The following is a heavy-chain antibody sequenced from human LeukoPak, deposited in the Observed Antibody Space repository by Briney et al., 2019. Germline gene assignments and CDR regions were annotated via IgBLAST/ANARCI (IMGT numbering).Heavy chain of an antibody. CDR2: IYYSGST. J-gene: IGHJ4*02. D-gene: IGHD2-2*01. Sequence: SETLSLTCTVSDGSISSGGYSWSWIRQHPGKGLEWIGHIYYSGSTDYNPSLKSRATISIDTSKNQFSLNLSSVTAADTAVYYCARGSRYCSSTSCYPAPHIFDYWGQGTLVTVSS. V-gene: IGHV4-31*03. CDR3: ARGSRYCSSTSCYPAPHIFDY. CDR1: DGSISSGGYS.